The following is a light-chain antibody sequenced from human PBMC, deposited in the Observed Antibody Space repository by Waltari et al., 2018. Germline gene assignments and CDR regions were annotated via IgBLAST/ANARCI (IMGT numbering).Light chain of an antibody. CDR2: LAS. CDR3: QQYYSPPLT. V-gene: IGKV4-1*01. Sequence: DIVMTQSPDSLAVSLRERATITCMSSKSVLYSSNNQSYLAWYQQKPGQPPKLLIYLASIRESGVPDRFSGSESGTDFTLTISSLQAEDVAVYYCQQYYSPPLTFGGGTKVEIK. CDR1: KSVLYSSNNQSY. J-gene: IGKJ4*01.